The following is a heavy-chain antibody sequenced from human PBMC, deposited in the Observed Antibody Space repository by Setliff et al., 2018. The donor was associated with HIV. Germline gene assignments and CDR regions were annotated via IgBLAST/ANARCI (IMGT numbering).Heavy chain of an antibody. D-gene: IGHD3-22*01. J-gene: IGHJ5*01. CDR2: IYYSGST. V-gene: IGHV4-59*01. Sequence: SETLSLTCTVSGGSISSYYWSWIRQPPGKGLEWIGYIYYSGSTNYNPSLKSRVTISVDTSKNQLSLKLTSVTAADTAAYFCARTRYFYDSSDRYWVIDSWGQGTLVTVSS. CDR1: GGSISSYY. CDR3: ARTRYFYDSSDRYWVIDS.